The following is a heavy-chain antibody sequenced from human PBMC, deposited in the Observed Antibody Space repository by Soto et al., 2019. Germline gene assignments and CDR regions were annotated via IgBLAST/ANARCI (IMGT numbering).Heavy chain of an antibody. CDR2: ISGSGGST. D-gene: IGHD3-9*01. V-gene: IGHV3-23*01. CDR1: GFTFSNYA. CDR3: AKDGPGYDILTGGFGP. Sequence: GGSLRLSCAASGFTFSNYAMSWVRQAPGKGLEWVSAISGSGGSTYYADSVKGRFTISRDNSKNTLYLQMNSLRAEDTAVYYCAKDGPGYDILTGGFGPWGQGTLVTVSS. J-gene: IGHJ5*02.